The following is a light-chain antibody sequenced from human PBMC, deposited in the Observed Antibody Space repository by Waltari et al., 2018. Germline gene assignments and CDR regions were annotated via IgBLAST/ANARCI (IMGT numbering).Light chain of an antibody. V-gene: IGLV1-47*01. Sequence: QSVLTQPPSASETPGQRVTISCSGSTANLRSNYLYWYHQLPGTAPKLLIYTNNQRPSGVPDRFSASKSGTSASLAIDGLRSEDEAIYYCASWDDSHYVFGPGTQVTVL. J-gene: IGLJ1*01. CDR1: TANLRSNY. CDR3: ASWDDSHYV. CDR2: TNN.